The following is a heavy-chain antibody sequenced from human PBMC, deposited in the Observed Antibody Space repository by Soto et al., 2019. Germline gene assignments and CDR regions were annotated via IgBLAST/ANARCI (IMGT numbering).Heavy chain of an antibody. CDR2: IHRSGST. CDR1: GGSNTRAYW. D-gene: IGHD6-13*01. CDR3: ATCRWYVFDY. V-gene: IGHV4-4*02. J-gene: IGHJ4*02. Sequence: SETLSLTCAVSGGSNTRAYWWSWVSQPPGKGLEWIGEIHRSGSTNYNPSLKSRVTISIDKSKNQFSLTLTSVTAADTAVYYCATCRWYVFDYWGQGTQVTVAS.